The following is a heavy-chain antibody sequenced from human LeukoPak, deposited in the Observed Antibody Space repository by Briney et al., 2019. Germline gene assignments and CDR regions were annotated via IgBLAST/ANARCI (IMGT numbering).Heavy chain of an antibody. CDR3: ARDGYSGSYGFDY. CDR2: ISSTGSTI. V-gene: IGHV3-48*01. D-gene: IGHD1-26*01. Sequence: GGSLRLSCAASGLTFSYNMNWVRQAPGKGLEWVSYISSTGSTIYYADSVKGRFTISRDNAKNSLYLQMNSLRAEDTAVYYCARDGYSGSYGFDYWGQGTLVTVSS. J-gene: IGHJ4*02. CDR1: GLTFSYN.